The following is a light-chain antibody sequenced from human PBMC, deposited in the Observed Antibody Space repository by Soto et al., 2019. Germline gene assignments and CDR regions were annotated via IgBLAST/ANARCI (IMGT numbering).Light chain of an antibody. CDR1: SSNIGANP. J-gene: IGLJ2*01. CDR2: NND. Sequence: SVLTQPHSASGTPGQRVTISCSGSSSNIGANPINWYQQLPGTAPKLLIYNNDQRPSGVPDRFSASKSGTSASLAISGLQSEDEAAYYCEAWDDSLYGAVLGGGTKLTVL. V-gene: IGLV1-44*01. CDR3: EAWDDSLYGAV.